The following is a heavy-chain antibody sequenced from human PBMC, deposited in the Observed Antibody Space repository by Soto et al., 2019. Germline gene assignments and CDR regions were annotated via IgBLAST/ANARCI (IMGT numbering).Heavy chain of an antibody. CDR2: ISYDGSNK. CDR3: AKEVDTAMVTLDDAFDI. D-gene: IGHD5-18*01. J-gene: IGHJ3*02. CDR1: GFTFSSYG. Sequence: GGSLRLSCAASGFTFSSYGMHWVRQAPGKGLEWVAVISYDGSNKYYADSVKGRFTISRDNSKNTLYLQMNSLRAEDTAVYYCAKEVDTAMVTLDDAFDIWGQGTMVTVSS. V-gene: IGHV3-30*18.